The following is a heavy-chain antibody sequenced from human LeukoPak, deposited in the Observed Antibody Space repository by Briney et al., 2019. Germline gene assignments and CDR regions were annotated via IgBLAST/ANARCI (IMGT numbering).Heavy chain of an antibody. CDR1: GYTFTSYD. CDR3: ARVPVLYSSGWYWFDP. V-gene: IGHV1-8*01. Sequence: ASVKVSFKAPGYTFTSYDINWGRQGTGRGLEWVGWMNPNSGNTGYAQKFQGIVTMTRNTSISTGYMELSSLRSEDTAVYYCARVPVLYSSGWYWFDPWGQGTLVTVSS. J-gene: IGHJ5*02. D-gene: IGHD6-19*01. CDR2: MNPNSGNT.